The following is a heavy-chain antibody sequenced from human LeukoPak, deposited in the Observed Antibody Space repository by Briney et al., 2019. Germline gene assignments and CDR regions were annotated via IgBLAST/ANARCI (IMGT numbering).Heavy chain of an antibody. V-gene: IGHV3-21*01. CDR1: GFTFSSYS. Sequence: PGGSLRLSCAASGFTFSSYSMNWVRQAPGKGLEWVSSISSSSSYIHYADSVKGRFTISRDNAKNSLYLRMNSLRAEDTAVYYCARDRQPRYYFDYWGQGTLVTVSS. CDR3: ARDRQPRYYFDY. J-gene: IGHJ4*02. CDR2: ISSSSSYI.